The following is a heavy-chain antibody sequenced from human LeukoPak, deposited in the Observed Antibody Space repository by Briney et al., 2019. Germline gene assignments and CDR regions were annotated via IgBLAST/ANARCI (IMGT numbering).Heavy chain of an antibody. V-gene: IGHV4-38-2*01. Sequence: PGGSLRLSCVVSGFTLSSYAMSWVRQAPGKGLEWIGSIYHSGSTYYNPSLNSRVTISLDTSKNHFSLKLRSVTAADTAVYYCARLRRDFWSGYSTPFDYWGQGTLVTVSS. CDR1: GFTLSSYA. D-gene: IGHD3-3*01. CDR2: IYHSGST. CDR3: ARLRRDFWSGYSTPFDY. J-gene: IGHJ4*02.